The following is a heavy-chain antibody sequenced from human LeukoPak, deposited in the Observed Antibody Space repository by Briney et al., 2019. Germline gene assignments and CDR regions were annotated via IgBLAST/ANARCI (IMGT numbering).Heavy chain of an antibody. CDR2: MNPNSGNT. V-gene: IGHV1-8*03. CDR3: ARGRGSGWYTPRYYYYMDV. Sequence: ASVKVSCKASGGTVSRYPISWVRQAPGQGLEWMGWMNPNSGNTGYAQKFQGRVTITRNTSISTAYMELSSLRSEDTAVYYCARGRGSGWYTPRYYYYMDVWGKGTTVTVSS. J-gene: IGHJ6*03. CDR1: GGTVSRYP. D-gene: IGHD6-19*01.